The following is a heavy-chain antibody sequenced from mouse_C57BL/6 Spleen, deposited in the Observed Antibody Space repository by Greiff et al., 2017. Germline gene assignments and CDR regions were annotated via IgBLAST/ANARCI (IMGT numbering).Heavy chain of an antibody. CDR3: ASERADVNNYEGVYRYFDV. D-gene: IGHD1-3*01. J-gene: IGHJ1*03. CDR1: GYAFTNYL. V-gene: IGHV1-54*01. CDR2: INPGSSGT. Sequence: VQLQQSGAELVRPGTSVKVSCKTSGYAFTNYLIEWVKQRPGQGLEWIGVINPGSSGTSYNEKFKGKAKLTAVKSASTAYMQLSSLRSEDSAVYFWASERADVNNYEGVYRYFDVWGTGTTVTVSS.